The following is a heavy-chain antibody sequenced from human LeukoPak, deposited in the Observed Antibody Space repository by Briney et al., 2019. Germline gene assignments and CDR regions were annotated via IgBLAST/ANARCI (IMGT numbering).Heavy chain of an antibody. CDR3: ARVGADYDFWSGSNAFDI. CDR2: IYYSGST. D-gene: IGHD3-3*01. Sequence: SETLSLTCTVSGGSISSYYWSWIRQPPGKGLEWIGYIYYSGSTNYNPSLKSRVTISVDTSKNQFSLKLSSVTAADTAVYYCARVGADYDFWSGSNAFDIWGQGTMVTVSS. CDR1: GGSISSYY. V-gene: IGHV4-59*12. J-gene: IGHJ3*02.